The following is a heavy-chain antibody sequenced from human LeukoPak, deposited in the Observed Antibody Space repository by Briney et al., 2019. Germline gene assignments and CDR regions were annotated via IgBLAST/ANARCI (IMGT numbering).Heavy chain of an antibody. CDR2: ISGSGGST. Sequence: AGSLRLSCATSGFIFSTYALSWVRQAPGKGLEWASSISGSGGSTYHADSMKGRFTISRDSSKNTLYLQMNSLRAEDTAIYYCARVIRAAPGKGYFDYWGQGTLVTVSS. CDR3: ARVIRAAPGKGYFDY. D-gene: IGHD6-13*01. CDR1: GFIFSTYA. J-gene: IGHJ4*02. V-gene: IGHV3-23*01.